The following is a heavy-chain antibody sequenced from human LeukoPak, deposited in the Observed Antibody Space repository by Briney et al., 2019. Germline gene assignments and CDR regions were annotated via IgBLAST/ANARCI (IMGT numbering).Heavy chain of an antibody. Sequence: ASVKVSCKASGYTFTSYGISWVRQAPGQGLEWMGWISAYNGNTNYAQKLQGRVTMTTDTSTSTAYMELRSLRSDDTAVYYCARVVTKPYYYYYYYMDVWGKGTTVTVSS. CDR1: GYTFTSYG. V-gene: IGHV1-18*01. J-gene: IGHJ6*03. CDR3: ARVVTKPYYYYYYYMDV. CDR2: ISAYNGNT. D-gene: IGHD2-21*01.